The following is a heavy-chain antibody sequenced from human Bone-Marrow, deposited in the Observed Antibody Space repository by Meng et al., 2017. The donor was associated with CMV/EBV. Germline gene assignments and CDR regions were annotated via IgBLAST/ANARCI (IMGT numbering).Heavy chain of an antibody. D-gene: IGHD6-19*01. Sequence: GESLKISCAASGFTFSSYAMHWVRQAPGKGLEWVAVISYDGSNKYYADSVKGRFTISRDNSKNTLYLQMNSLRAEDTALYYCAKDIRYSSGWYRISGFDYWGQGTLVTVSS. J-gene: IGHJ4*02. CDR3: AKDIRYSSGWYRISGFDY. CDR2: ISYDGSNK. V-gene: IGHV3-30*04. CDR1: GFTFSSYA.